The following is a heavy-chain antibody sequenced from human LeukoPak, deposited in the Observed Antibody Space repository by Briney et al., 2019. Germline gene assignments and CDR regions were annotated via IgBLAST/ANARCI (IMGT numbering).Heavy chain of an antibody. V-gene: IGHV1-2*02. CDR2: INPNSGGT. CDR1: GYTFTGYY. D-gene: IGHD6-13*01. CDR3: ARVSRPNSSSWYCYFDY. Sequence: ASVKVSCKASGYTFTGYYMHWVRQAPGQGLEWMGWINPNSGGTNYAQKVQGRVTMTRDTSISTAYMELSRLRSDDTAVYYCARVSRPNSSSWYCYFDYWGQGTLVTVSS. J-gene: IGHJ4*02.